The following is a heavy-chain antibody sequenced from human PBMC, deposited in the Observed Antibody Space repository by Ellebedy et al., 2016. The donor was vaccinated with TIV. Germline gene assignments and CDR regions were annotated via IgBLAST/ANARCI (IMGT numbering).Heavy chain of an antibody. CDR2: INPNSGGT. Sequence: AASVKVSCKASGYTFTGYYMHWVRHAPGQGLEWMGWINPNSGGTNYAQKFQGSVTMTRDTSISTAYMELSRLRSDDPAVYYCALRVVPAAADYWGQGTLVTVSS. CDR3: ALRVVPAAADY. V-gene: IGHV1-2*02. D-gene: IGHD2-2*01. J-gene: IGHJ4*01. CDR1: GYTFTGYY.